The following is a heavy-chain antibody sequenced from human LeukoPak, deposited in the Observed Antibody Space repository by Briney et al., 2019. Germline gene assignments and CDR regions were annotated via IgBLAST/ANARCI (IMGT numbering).Heavy chain of an antibody. J-gene: IGHJ4*02. D-gene: IGHD1-26*01. CDR1: GGSISSSSNY. CDR2: VYHSGSS. V-gene: IGHV4-39*07. CDR3: TSNLYSGSYYYAY. Sequence: PSETLSLTCSVSGGSISSSSNYWGWIRQPPGKGLEWIGSVYHSGSSYYNPSLKSRVTISLDTSRNQFSLKLSSVTAADTAMYYCTSNLYSGSYYYAYWGQGTLVTVSS.